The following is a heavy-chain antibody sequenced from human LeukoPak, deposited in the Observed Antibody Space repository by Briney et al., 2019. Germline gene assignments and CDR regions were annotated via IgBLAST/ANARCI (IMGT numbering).Heavy chain of an antibody. J-gene: IGHJ4*02. V-gene: IGHV3-30-3*01. CDR3: ARGALYYYDSSGYYHIDY. Sequence: GRSLRLSCAASGFTFSSYAMHWVRQAPGKGLEWVAVISYDGSNKYYADSVKGRFTISRDNSKNTLYLQMNSLRAEDTAVYYCARGALYYYDSSGYYHIDYWGQGTLVTVSS. CDR2: ISYDGSNK. D-gene: IGHD3-22*01. CDR1: GFTFSSYA.